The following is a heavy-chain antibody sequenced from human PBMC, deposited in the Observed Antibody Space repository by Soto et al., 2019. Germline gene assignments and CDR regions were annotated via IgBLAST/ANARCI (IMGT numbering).Heavy chain of an antibody. D-gene: IGHD2-15*01. CDR1: GGSIRSSSYY. CDR2: IYYSGST. CDR3: ARHDGICSGGSCYSEWFDP. V-gene: IGHV4-39*01. Sequence: QLQLQESGPGLVKPSETLSLTCTVSGGSIRSSSYYWGWIRQPPGKELEWIGSIYYSGSTYYNPSLKSRVTISVDTSKNQFSMKLSTVTAADTAVYYCARHDGICSGGSCYSEWFDPWGQGTLVTVSS. J-gene: IGHJ5*02.